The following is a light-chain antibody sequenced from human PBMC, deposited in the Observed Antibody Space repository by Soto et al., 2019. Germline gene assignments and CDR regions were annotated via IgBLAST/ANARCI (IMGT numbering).Light chain of an antibody. CDR2: GAS. CDR1: LRISKY. Sequence: DIKLTQSPSSLSAYVGDRVTITCRASLRISKYLNWYQQKPGKAPKLLIYGASTLQSGVRSRFSGSGSGTDFTLIITNLQPEDSATYFCQQSRSTPLTFGGGTKLEI. V-gene: IGKV1-39*01. J-gene: IGKJ4*01. CDR3: QQSRSTPLT.